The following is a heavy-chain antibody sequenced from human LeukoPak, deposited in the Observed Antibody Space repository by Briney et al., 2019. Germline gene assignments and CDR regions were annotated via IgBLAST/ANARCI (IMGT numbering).Heavy chain of an antibody. D-gene: IGHD3-10*02. V-gene: IGHV3-48*03. CDR1: GFTLSSYE. CDR2: ISSSGSTI. J-gene: IGHJ6*04. CDR3: AELGITMIGGV. Sequence: GGSLRLSCTVSGFTLSSYEMSWIRQAPGKGLEWVSYISSSGSTIYYADSVEGRFTISRDNAKNSLYLQMNSLRAEDTAVYYCAELGITMIGGVWGKGTTVTISS.